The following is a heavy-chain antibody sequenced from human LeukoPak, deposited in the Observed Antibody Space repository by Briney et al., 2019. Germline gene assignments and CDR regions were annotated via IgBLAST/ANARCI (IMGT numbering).Heavy chain of an antibody. V-gene: IGHV1-2*02. CDR2: IKANSGDT. CDR3: TRVGDDYPY. CDR1: GYIFTAYY. J-gene: IGHJ4*02. Sequence: ASVKVSCKASGYIFTAYYLHWVRQAPGQKPEWMGWIKANSGDTNYAQKFQGRVTMTRDTSISTVYMELSGVTADDTAVYYCTRVGDDYPYWGQGTLVTVSS. D-gene: IGHD5-24*01.